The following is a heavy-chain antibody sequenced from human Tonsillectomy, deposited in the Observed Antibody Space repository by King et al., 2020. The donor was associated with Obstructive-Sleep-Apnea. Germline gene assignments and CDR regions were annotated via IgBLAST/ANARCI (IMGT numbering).Heavy chain of an antibody. CDR2: ISYDGSNK. V-gene: IGHV3-30*04. CDR3: ARDNVVVAAATPEYYFDY. J-gene: IGHJ4*02. D-gene: IGHD2-15*01. Sequence: VQLVESGGGVVQPGRSLRLSCAASGFTFSSYAMHWVRQAPGKGLEWVAVISYDGSNKYYADSVKGRFTISRDNSKNTLYLQMNSLRAEDTAAYYCARDNVVVAAATPEYYFDYWGQGTLVTVSS. CDR1: GFTFSSYA.